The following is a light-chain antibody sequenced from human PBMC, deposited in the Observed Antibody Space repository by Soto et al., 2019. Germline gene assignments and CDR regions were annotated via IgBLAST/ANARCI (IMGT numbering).Light chain of an antibody. CDR2: AAA. J-gene: IGKJ5*01. V-gene: IGKV1-33*01. CDR1: QNIERY. Sequence: DIQMTQSPSSLSASIGDTITIMFRASQNIERYLNWYQKKEGRAPQLLMFAAANLESGVPSRFRGSGSGTEFTLTISSLQPEDIATYYCQQYDNLPPFTFGQGTRLEIK. CDR3: QQYDNLPPFT.